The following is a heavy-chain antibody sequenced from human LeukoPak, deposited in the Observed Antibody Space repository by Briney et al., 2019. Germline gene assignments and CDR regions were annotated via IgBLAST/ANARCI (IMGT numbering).Heavy chain of an antibody. V-gene: IGHV3-48*01. CDR2: ISSSSSTI. CDR3: ARMGGLVSIAAAGTPDY. D-gene: IGHD6-13*01. Sequence: GGSLRLSCVASGFTFSSYAMSWVRQAPGKGLEWVSYISSSSSTIYYADSVKGRFTISRDNAKNSLYPQMNSLRAEDTAVYYCARMGGLVSIAAAGTPDYWGQGTLVTVSS. CDR1: GFTFSSYA. J-gene: IGHJ4*02.